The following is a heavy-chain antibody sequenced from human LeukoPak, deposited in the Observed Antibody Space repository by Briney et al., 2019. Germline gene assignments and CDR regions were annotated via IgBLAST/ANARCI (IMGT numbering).Heavy chain of an antibody. CDR1: GFTFSSYA. J-gene: IGHJ2*01. V-gene: IGHV3-23*01. Sequence: GGSLRLSCAASGFTFSSYAMCWVRQAPGKGLEWVSTITGSGAGTYYADSAKGRFTISRDNSKNTLYLQMNSLRAEDTAVYYCAKGVNWYFDLWGRGTLVTVSS. CDR2: ITGSGAGT. D-gene: IGHD3-22*01. CDR3: AKGVNWYFDL.